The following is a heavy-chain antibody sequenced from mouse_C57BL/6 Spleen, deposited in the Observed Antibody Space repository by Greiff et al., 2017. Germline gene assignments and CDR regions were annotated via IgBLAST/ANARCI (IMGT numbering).Heavy chain of an antibody. V-gene: IGHV1-82*01. D-gene: IGHD2-10*01. CDR1: GYAFSSSW. CDR2: IYPGDGDT. CDR3: ARAAYYGDY. Sequence: QVQLQQSGPELVKPGASVKISCKASGYAFSSSWMNWVKQRPGKGLEWIGRIYPGDGDTNYNGKFKGKATLTADKSSSTAYMQLSSLTSEDSAVYFCARAAYYGDYWGQGTTLTVSS. J-gene: IGHJ2*01.